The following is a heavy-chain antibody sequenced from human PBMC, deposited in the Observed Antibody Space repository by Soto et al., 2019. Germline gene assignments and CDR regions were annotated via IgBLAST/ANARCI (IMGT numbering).Heavy chain of an antibody. CDR3: ASTPRDSGSSASHLHYYYGMDI. D-gene: IGHD2-2*01. J-gene: IGHJ6*01. CDR2: IIPIFGTA. V-gene: IGHV1-69*13. Sequence: GASVKVSCKASGGTFSSYAISWVRQAPGQGLEWMGGIIPIFGTANYAQKFQGRVTITADESTSTAYMELSSLRSEDTAVYYCASTPRDSGSSASHLHYYYGMDIWGQGTTVTVSS. CDR1: GGTFSSYA.